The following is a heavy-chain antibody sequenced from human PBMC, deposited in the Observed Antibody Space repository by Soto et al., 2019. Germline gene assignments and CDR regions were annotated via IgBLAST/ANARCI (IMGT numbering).Heavy chain of an antibody. V-gene: IGHV5-10-1*01. CDR3: ARGEVVVVKAAIQDYYYGMDV. D-gene: IGHD2-2*02. CDR2: IDPSDSYT. J-gene: IGHJ6*02. Sequence: GESLKISCKGSGYSFTSYWISWVRQMPGKGLEWMGRIDPSDSYTNYSPSFQGHVTISADKSISTAYLQWSSLKASDTAMYYCARGEVVVVKAAIQDYYYGMDVWGQGATVTVSS. CDR1: GYSFTSYW.